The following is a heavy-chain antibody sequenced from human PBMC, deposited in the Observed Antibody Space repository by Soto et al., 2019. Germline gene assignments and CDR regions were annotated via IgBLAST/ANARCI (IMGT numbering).Heavy chain of an antibody. D-gene: IGHD2-15*01. V-gene: IGHV3-48*03. CDR3: ARDLLVVASATVRYYYGMDV. CDR1: GFLFSTYE. Sequence: PGGSLRLSCAASGFLFSTYEMNWVRQSPGRGLEWVSYISSDGSARHYADSVRGRFTVSRDNARNSLDLQMNSLRAEDTATYFCARDLLVVASATVRYYYGMDVWGQGTTVTVSS. CDR2: ISSDGSAR. J-gene: IGHJ6*02.